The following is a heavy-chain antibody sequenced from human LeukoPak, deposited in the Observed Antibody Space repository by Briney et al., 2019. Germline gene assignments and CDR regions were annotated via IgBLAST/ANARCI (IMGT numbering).Heavy chain of an antibody. V-gene: IGHV3-23*01. J-gene: IGHJ4*02. CDR2: ISGSGGST. CDR3: AKAGPYCSGGSCYSNHFDY. CDR1: GFTFSGFW. Sequence: PGGSLRLSCAASGFTFSGFWMSWVRQAPGKGLEWVSAISGSGGSTYYADSVKGRFTISRDNSKNTLYLQMNSLRAEDTAVYYCAKAGPYCSGGSCYSNHFDYWGQGTLVTVSS. D-gene: IGHD2-15*01.